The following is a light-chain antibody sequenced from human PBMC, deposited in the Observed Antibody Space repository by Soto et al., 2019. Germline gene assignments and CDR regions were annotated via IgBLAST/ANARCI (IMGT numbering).Light chain of an antibody. V-gene: IGLV2-14*03. CDR3: SSYTNSITQV. J-gene: IGLJ1*01. CDR2: DVS. CDR1: SSDVGGYNY. Sequence: QSVLAQPASVSGSPGQSITISCTGTSSDVGGYNYVSWYQHHPGKAPRLMIFDVSNRPSGVSNRFSGSKSGNTASLTISGLQAEDEADYYCSSYTNSITQVFGTGTKV.